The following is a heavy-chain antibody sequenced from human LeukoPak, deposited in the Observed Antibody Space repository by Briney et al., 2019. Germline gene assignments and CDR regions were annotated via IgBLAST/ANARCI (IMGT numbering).Heavy chain of an antibody. CDR1: GGSFIGYY. Sequence: SEALSLTCAVDGGSFIGYYWSGIRQPPGKGLEWIGEINHSGSTNYNPSLKSRVSISVYTSKNHFSLKLSSVTAADTAVYYCARGLLKDIVVVVAAGTSYYFDYWGQGTLVTVSS. CDR2: INHSGST. V-gene: IGHV4-34*01. D-gene: IGHD2-15*01. CDR3: ARGLLKDIVVVVAAGTSYYFDY. J-gene: IGHJ4*02.